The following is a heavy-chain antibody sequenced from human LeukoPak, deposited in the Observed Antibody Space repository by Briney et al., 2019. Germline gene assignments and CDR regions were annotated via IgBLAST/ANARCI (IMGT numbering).Heavy chain of an antibody. CDR2: IYYSGST. V-gene: IGHV4-59*01. CDR1: GGSISSYY. D-gene: IGHD1-26*01. Sequence: PSKTLSLTCTVSGGSISSYYWSWIRQPPGKGLEWIGYIYYSGSTNYNPSLKSRVTISVDTSKNQFSLKLSSVTAAVTAVYYCARSGRGGSYYNGYWGQGTLVTVSS. CDR3: ARSGRGGSYYNGY. J-gene: IGHJ4*02.